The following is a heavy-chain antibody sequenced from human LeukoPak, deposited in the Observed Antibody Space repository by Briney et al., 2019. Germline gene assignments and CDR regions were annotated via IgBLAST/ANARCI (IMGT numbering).Heavy chain of an antibody. J-gene: IGHJ4*02. CDR1: GYTFTSYD. CDR2: MNPNSGNT. CDR3: AIVGGTDFDY. Sequence: ASVKLSCQASGYTFTSYDINWVRQATGQGLEWMGWMNPNSGNTGYAQKFQGRVTMTRNTSISTAYMELSSLRSEGTAVYYCAIVGGTDFDYWGQGTLVTVSS. V-gene: IGHV1-8*01. D-gene: IGHD1-1*01.